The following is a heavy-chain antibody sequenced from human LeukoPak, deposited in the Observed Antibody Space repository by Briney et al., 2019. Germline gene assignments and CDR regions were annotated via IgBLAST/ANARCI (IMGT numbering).Heavy chain of an antibody. CDR3: AREGGTTTLPRDE. CDR2: IKQDGSEK. J-gene: IGHJ4*02. D-gene: IGHD1-7*01. Sequence: GGSLRLSCAASGFTFSSYWMSWVRQAPGKGLEWVANIKQDGSEKYYVDSVKGRFTISRDNAKNSLYLQMNSLRAEDTAVYYCAREGGTTTLPRDEWGQGTLVTVSS. CDR1: GFTFSSYW. V-gene: IGHV3-7*01.